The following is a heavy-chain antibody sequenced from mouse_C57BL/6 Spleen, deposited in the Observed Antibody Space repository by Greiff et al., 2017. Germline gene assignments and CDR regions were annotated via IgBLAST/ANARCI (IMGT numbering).Heavy chain of an antibody. V-gene: IGHV1-64*01. D-gene: IGHD1-1*01. Sequence: VQLQQPGAELVKPGASVKLSCKASGYTFTSYWMHWVKQRPGQGLEWIGMIHPNSGSTNYNEKFKSKATLTVDKSSSTAYMQLSSLTSEDSAVYYCARTDGRDYFDYWGKGTTLTVSS. CDR3: ARTDGRDYFDY. J-gene: IGHJ2*01. CDR1: GYTFTSYW. CDR2: IHPNSGST.